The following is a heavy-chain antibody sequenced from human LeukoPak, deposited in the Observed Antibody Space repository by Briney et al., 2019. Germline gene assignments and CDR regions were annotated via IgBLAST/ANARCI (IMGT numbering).Heavy chain of an antibody. CDR2: IYAGGST. Sequence: GGSLRLSCATSGFIVSNNYVSWVRQAPGKGLEWVSSIYAGGSTYYADSVKGRFTISRDNSKNTVFLQMNSLRAEDTAVYYCARGRQITGTYYPYDYWGQGTLVTVSS. CDR1: GFIVSNNY. V-gene: IGHV3-66*01. D-gene: IGHD1-26*01. CDR3: ARGRQITGTYYPYDY. J-gene: IGHJ4*02.